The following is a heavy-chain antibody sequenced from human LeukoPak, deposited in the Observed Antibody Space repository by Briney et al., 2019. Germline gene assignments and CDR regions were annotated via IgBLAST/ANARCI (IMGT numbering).Heavy chain of an antibody. V-gene: IGHV3-21*01. Sequence: PGGSLRLSCAASGFTFTSYSMHWVRQTPGEGLEWASSINTDGRYKLYADSVKGRFTISRDDAKNSLYLQMNSLRVEDTALYYCARGDDFWGDRDAFDIWGQGTMVTVSS. J-gene: IGHJ3*02. CDR1: GFTFTSYS. CDR2: INTDGRYK. CDR3: ARGDDFWGDRDAFDI. D-gene: IGHD3-3*01.